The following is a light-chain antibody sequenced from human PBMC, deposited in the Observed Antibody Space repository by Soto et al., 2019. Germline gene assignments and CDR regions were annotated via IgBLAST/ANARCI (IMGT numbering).Light chain of an antibody. CDR3: QQRSSWPLLWT. J-gene: IGKJ4*01. V-gene: IGKV3-11*01. Sequence: ETVLTQSPATLSLSPGERATLSCRASQSVSSSLAWYQQKPGRPPRLLIYAASNRATGIPARFSGGGSGTDFSLTISSLEPEDFAVYYCQQRSSWPLLWTFGGGTKVDIK. CDR1: QSVSSS. CDR2: AAS.